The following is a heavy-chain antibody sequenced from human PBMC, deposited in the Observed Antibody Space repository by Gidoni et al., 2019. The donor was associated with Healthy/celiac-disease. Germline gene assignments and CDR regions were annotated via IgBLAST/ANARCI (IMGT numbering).Heavy chain of an antibody. CDR2: IYHSGST. J-gene: IGHJ3*02. CDR1: GGSISSGGYS. D-gene: IGHD5-18*01. V-gene: IGHV4-30-2*01. CDR3: AVDTAMVNDAFDI. Sequence: QLQLQESGSGLVKPSQTLSLTCAVSGGSISSGGYSWSWIRQPPGKGLEWIGYIYHSGSTYYNPSLKSRVTISVDRSKNQFSLKLSSVTAADTAVYYCAVDTAMVNDAFDIWGQGTMVTVSS.